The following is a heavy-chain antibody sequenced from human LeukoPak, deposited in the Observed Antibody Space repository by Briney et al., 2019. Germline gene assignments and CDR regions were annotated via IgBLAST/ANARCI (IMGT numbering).Heavy chain of an antibody. V-gene: IGHV1-8*03. CDR3: ARVTGDSSGYYYVGVNWFDP. CDR1: GYTFSSYD. CDR2: MNPNSGNT. Sequence: ASVKVSCKASGYTFSSYDINWVRQATGQGLEWMGWMNPNSGNTGYAQKFQGRVTITRNTSISTAYMELSSLRSEDTAVYYCARVTGDSSGYYYVGVNWFDPWGQGTLVTVSS. D-gene: IGHD3-22*01. J-gene: IGHJ5*02.